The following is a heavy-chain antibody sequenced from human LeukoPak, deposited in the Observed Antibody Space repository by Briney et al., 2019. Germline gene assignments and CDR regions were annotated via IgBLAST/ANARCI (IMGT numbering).Heavy chain of an antibody. CDR1: GYTFTNYA. CDR2: ISAYNGNT. J-gene: IGHJ4*02. CDR3: ARDQITMVRGTTWDY. V-gene: IGHV1-18*01. Sequence: GASVKVSCKASGYTFTNYAMKWVRQAPGQRLEWMGWISAYNGNTNYAQKLQGRVTMTTDTSTSTAYMELRSLRSDDTAVYYCARDQITMVRGTTWDYWGQGTLVTVSS. D-gene: IGHD3-10*01.